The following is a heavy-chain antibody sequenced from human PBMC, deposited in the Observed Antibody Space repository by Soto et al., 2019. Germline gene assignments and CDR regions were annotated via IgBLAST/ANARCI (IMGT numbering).Heavy chain of an antibody. V-gene: IGHV3-33*01. CDR1: GFTFSRYG. CDR3: ARDDDYEANAIDL. J-gene: IGHJ5*02. Sequence: GGSLRLSCVASGFTFSRYGMHWVRQAQGKGLEWVAVIWNDGSKQVYDDSVKGRFTISRDNSKNTLYLEMDSLRDEDTSVYYCARDDDYEANAIDLWGQGTMVTVSS. D-gene: IGHD4-17*01. CDR2: IWNDGSKQ.